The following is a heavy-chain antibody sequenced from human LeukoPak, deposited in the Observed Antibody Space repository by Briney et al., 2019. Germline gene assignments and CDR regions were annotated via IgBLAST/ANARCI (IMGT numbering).Heavy chain of an antibody. D-gene: IGHD5-18*01. J-gene: IGHJ3*02. CDR2: IYHSGST. CDR3: ARSGYSYGADAFDI. Sequence: PSETLSLTCTVSGGPMNTYYWTWIRQPPGKGLEWIGYIYHSGSTKYNPSLKSRVTISVDTSKKQFSLKLSSVTAADTAVYYCARSGYSYGADAFDIWGRGTMVTVSS. CDR1: GGPMNTYY. V-gene: IGHV4-59*01.